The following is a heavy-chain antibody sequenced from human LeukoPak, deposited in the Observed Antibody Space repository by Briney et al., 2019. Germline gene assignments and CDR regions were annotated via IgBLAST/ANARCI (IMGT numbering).Heavy chain of an antibody. CDR3: ARGGRTQHFDY. J-gene: IGHJ4*02. V-gene: IGHV4-34*01. Sequence: LETLSLTCAVYGGSFSGYYWSWIRQPLGKGLEWIGEINHSGSTNYNPSLKSRVTISVDTSKNQFSLKLSSVTAADTAEYYCARGGRTQHFDYWGQGTLVTVSS. CDR2: INHSGST. D-gene: IGHD6-13*01. CDR1: GGSFSGYY.